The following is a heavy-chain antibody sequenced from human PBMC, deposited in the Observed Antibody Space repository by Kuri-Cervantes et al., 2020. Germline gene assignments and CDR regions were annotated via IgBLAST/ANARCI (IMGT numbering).Heavy chain of an antibody. CDR2: IYPGDSDT. V-gene: IGHV5-51*01. D-gene: IGHD6-19*01. J-gene: IGHJ4*02. CDR1: GYSFTSYW. Sequence: KVSCKGSGYSFTSYWIGWVRQMPGKGLEWMGIIYPGDSDTRYSPSFQGQVTISADKSISTAYLQWSSLKASDTAMYYCARRRVKWLAGDFDYWGQGTLVTVSS. CDR3: ARRRVKWLAGDFDY.